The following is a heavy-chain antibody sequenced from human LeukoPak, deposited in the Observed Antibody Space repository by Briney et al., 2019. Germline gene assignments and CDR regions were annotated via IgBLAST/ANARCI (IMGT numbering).Heavy chain of an antibody. V-gene: IGHV3-30*02. CDR3: AKDVFGGYDLGWFDP. CDR1: GFTFSSYD. J-gene: IGHJ5*02. CDR2: IRYDGSNK. Sequence: GGSLRLSCAASGFTFSSYDMHWVRQAPGKGLEGVAYIRYDGSNKYNPDPEKRRFIISRENSKNTLYLQMNSLRPEDTAVYYCAKDVFGGYDLGWFDPWGQGTLVAVSS. D-gene: IGHD5-12*01.